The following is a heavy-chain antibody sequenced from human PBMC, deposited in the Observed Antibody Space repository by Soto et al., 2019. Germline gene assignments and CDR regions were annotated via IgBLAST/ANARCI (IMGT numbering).Heavy chain of an antibody. CDR3: ARALAAAGTIYYFDY. Sequence: PSETLSLTXTVSGGSISSYYWSWIRQPAGKGLEWIGRIYTSGSTNYNPSLKSRVTMSVDTSKNQFSLKLSSVTAADTAVYYCARALAAAGTIYYFDYWGQGTLVTVSS. V-gene: IGHV4-4*07. D-gene: IGHD6-13*01. CDR1: GGSISSYY. CDR2: IYTSGST. J-gene: IGHJ4*02.